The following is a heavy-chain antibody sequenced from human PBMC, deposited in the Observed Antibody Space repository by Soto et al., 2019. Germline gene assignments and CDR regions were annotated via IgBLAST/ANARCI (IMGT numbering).Heavy chain of an antibody. CDR3: ARAPRIAAGYYYYYYGMDV. V-gene: IGHV4-34*01. CDR2: INHSGST. Sequence: NPSETLSLTCAVYGGSFSGYYWSWIRQPPGKGLEWIGEINHSGSTNYNPSLKSRVTISVDTSKNQFSLKLSSVTAADTAVYYCARAPRIAAGYYYYYYGMDVWGQGTTVTVSS. D-gene: IGHD6-13*01. J-gene: IGHJ6*02. CDR1: GGSFSGYY.